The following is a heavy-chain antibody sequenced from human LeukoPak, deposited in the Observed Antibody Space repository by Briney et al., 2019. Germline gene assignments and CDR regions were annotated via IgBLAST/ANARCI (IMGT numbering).Heavy chain of an antibody. D-gene: IGHD2-2*02. Sequence: GGSLRLSCAASGFTFSGYWMSWVRQTPGKGLEWVANIKPDGSEKQYVDTVKGRFTISRDNAKNSLYLQMNSLRAEDTAIYYCARDPDCSSTSCHNPGFDPWGQGTLVTVSS. CDR3: ARDPDCSSTSCHNPGFDP. CDR2: IKPDGSEK. V-gene: IGHV3-7*01. CDR1: GFTFSGYW. J-gene: IGHJ5*02.